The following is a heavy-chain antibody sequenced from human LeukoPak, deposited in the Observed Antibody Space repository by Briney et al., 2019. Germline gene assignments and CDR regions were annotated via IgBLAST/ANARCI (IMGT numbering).Heavy chain of an antibody. D-gene: IGHD1-26*01. Sequence: GGSLRLSCAASGFTFDDYAMHWVRQAPGKGLEWVSGISWNSGSTGYADSVKGRFTISRDNAKNSLYLQMNSLRAEDTALYYCAKEGHSGRALGKPLDYWGQGTLVTVSS. J-gene: IGHJ4*02. CDR1: GFTFDDYA. CDR3: AKEGHSGRALGKPLDY. CDR2: ISWNSGST. V-gene: IGHV3-9*01.